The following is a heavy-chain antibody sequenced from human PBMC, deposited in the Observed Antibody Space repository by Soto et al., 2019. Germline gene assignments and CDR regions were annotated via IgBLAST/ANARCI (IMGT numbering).Heavy chain of an antibody. J-gene: IGHJ4*02. Sequence: VKVSCKASGYTFTSYAVHWVRQAPGQGLEWMGSINPDSGNTKYSQKFRGRVTITRDTSASIAYMELGSLRSEDTAVYYCARVDETYWGQGALVTVSS. CDR3: ARVDETY. CDR1: GYTFTSYA. V-gene: IGHV1-3*01. D-gene: IGHD2-2*03. CDR2: INPDSGNT.